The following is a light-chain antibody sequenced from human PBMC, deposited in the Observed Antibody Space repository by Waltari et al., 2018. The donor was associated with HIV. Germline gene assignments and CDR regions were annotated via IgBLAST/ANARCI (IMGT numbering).Light chain of an antibody. V-gene: IGLV2-23*02. CDR2: DVT. Sequence: QSALTQPASVSGSPGQSITISCTGTSGDVGAYNYVSWYQQHPNKAPKLIIYDVTKRPSGVPIRFSGSESGNTASLTLSGLHAEDEADYYCCSYAGDTTFVFGTGTKVTVL. J-gene: IGLJ1*01. CDR3: CSYAGDTTFV. CDR1: SGDVGAYNY.